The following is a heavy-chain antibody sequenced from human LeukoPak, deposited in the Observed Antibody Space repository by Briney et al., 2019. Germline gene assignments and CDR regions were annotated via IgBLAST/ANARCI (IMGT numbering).Heavy chain of an antibody. J-gene: IGHJ4*02. CDR1: GGSISNYF. CDR3: ARNALRGYIYGFDY. D-gene: IGHD5-18*01. Sequence: PSETLSLTCTVSGGSISNYFWSWIPQPAGKGLEWIGRIYTTGITNCHPSLDSGVTMSVDTSKNQFSLRLNSVTAADTAVYFCARNALRGYIYGFDYWGQGTLVTVSS. V-gene: IGHV4-4*07. CDR2: IYTTGIT.